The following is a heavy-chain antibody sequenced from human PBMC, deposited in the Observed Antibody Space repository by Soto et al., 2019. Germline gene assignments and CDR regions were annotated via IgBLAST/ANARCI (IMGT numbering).Heavy chain of an antibody. CDR3: TSVPVLRYFDWLVGSNYGMDV. J-gene: IGHJ6*02. CDR1: GGSFSGYY. D-gene: IGHD3-9*01. Sequence: SETLSLTCAVYGGSFSGYYWSWIRQPPGKGLEWIGEINHSGSTNYNPSLKSRVTISVDTSKNQFSLKLSSVTAADTAVYYCTSVPVLRYFDWLVGSNYGMDVWGQGTTVT. CDR2: INHSGST. V-gene: IGHV4-34*01.